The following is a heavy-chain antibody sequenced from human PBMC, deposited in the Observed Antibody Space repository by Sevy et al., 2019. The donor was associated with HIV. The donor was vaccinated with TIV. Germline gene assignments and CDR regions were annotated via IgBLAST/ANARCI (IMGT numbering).Heavy chain of an antibody. D-gene: IGHD5-12*01. CDR3: ARDGDSGYEGVYYGMDV. Sequence: GGSLRLSCAASGFTFSSYSMNWVRQAPGKGLEWVSSISSSSSYIYYADSVKGRFTISRDNAKNSLYLQMNSLRAEDTAVYYCARDGDSGYEGVYYGMDVWGQGTTVTVSS. V-gene: IGHV3-21*01. CDR2: ISSSSSYI. CDR1: GFTFSSYS. J-gene: IGHJ6*02.